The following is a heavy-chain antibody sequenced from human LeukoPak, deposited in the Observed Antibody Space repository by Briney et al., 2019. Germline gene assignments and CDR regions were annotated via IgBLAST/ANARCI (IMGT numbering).Heavy chain of an antibody. D-gene: IGHD6-13*01. CDR1: GFTFSSYS. CDR3: ARAFFPGIAAAGTGY. V-gene: IGHV3-21*01. J-gene: IGHJ4*02. CDR2: ISSSSSYI. Sequence: GGSLRLSCAASGFTFSSYSMNWVRQAPGKGLEWVSSISSSSSYIYYADSVKGRFTISRDNAKNSLYLQMNSLRAGDTAVYYCARAFFPGIAAAGTGYWGQGTLVTVSS.